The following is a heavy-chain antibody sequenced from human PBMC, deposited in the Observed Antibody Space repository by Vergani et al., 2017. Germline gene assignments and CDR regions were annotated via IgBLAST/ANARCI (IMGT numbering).Heavy chain of an antibody. CDR2: ISYDGSNK. CDR1: GFTFSSFA. CDR3: AKDSHLWELLSWHYFDY. Sequence: VQLLESGGGLVQPGRSLRLSCTASGFTFSSFAMHWVRQAPGKGLEWVAVISYDGSNKYYADSVKGRFTISRDNSKNTLYLQMNSLRAEDTAVYYCAKDSHLWELLSWHYFDYWGQGTLVTVSS. V-gene: IGHV3-30*18. D-gene: IGHD1-26*01. J-gene: IGHJ4*02.